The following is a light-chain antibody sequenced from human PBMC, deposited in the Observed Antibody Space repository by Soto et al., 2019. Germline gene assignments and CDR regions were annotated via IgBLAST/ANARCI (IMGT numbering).Light chain of an antibody. V-gene: IGKV1-5*03. CDR2: KAS. CDR3: QQCDSYSLT. CDR1: QSVSDR. Sequence: DIQLTQSPSTLSASVGDRVTITCRASQSVSDRLAWYQQKPGKAPKLLIYKASTLEGGVPLRFSGSGSGTEFTLTISGLQPDDFATYYCQQCDSYSLTFGGGTRWIS. J-gene: IGKJ4*01.